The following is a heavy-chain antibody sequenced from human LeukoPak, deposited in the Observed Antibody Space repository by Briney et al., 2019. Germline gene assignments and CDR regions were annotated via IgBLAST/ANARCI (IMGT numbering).Heavy chain of an antibody. D-gene: IGHD2-15*01. CDR3: AKRSCSGGSCNFDY. CDR2: ISDSGGAT. J-gene: IGHJ4*02. V-gene: IGHV3-23*01. CDR1: GFTFSNYA. Sequence: PGGPLRLSCAASGFTFSNYAMSWVRQAPGKGLEWVSAISDSGGATNCADSVKGRFTISRDNSKNTLYLQMNSLRAEDTAVYYCAKRSCSGGSCNFDYWGQGTLVTVSS.